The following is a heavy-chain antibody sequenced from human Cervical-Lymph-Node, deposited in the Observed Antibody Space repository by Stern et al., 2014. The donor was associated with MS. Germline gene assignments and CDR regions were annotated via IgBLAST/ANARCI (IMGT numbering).Heavy chain of an antibody. D-gene: IGHD6-19*01. V-gene: IGHV3-23*04. CDR1: GFTFSTYD. Sequence: MQLVESGGGLVQPGGSLRLSCAASGFTFSTYDMSWVRRAPGQGPQFVSAISTTGGTTYYADSVKGRFTISRDNSKNTLYLQMNSLRAEDTAVYYCAKKSGSGWYYVSWGQGSLVTVSS. J-gene: IGHJ5*02. CDR3: AKKSGSGWYYVS. CDR2: ISTTGGTT.